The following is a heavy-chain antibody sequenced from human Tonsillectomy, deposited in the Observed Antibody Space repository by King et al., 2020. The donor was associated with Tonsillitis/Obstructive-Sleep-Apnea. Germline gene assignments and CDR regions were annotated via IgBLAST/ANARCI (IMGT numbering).Heavy chain of an antibody. Sequence: VQLVESGGGVVQPGRSLRLSCAASGFTFSSYGMHWVRQAPGKGLEWVAVIWYDGSNKYYADSVKGRFTISRDNSKNTLYLQMNSLRAEDTAVYYCARDKTRVGYCSGGSCYEFDYWDQGTLVTVSS. D-gene: IGHD2-15*01. CDR1: GFTFSSYG. J-gene: IGHJ4*02. CDR2: IWYDGSNK. V-gene: IGHV3-33*01. CDR3: ARDKTRVGYCSGGSCYEFDY.